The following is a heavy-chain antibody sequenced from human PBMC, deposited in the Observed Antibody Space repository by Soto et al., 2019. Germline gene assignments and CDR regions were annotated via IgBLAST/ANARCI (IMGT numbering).Heavy chain of an antibody. Sequence: QVQLQESGPGLVKPSETLSLTCSVSGGSVSSYYWSWIRQPPGKGLEWIGYFYYSGSPNYNPSLKSRVSISGDTSKNHFSLKLNSVTAADTAVYYCARSGIVGGTFDYFDYWGQGTLVTVSS. CDR2: FYYSGSP. V-gene: IGHV4-59*02. J-gene: IGHJ4*02. CDR1: GGSVSSYY. D-gene: IGHD1-26*01. CDR3: ARSGIVGGTFDYFDY.